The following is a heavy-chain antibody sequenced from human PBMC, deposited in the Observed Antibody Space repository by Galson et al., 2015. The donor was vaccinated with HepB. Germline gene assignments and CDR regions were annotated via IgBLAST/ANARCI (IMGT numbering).Heavy chain of an antibody. V-gene: IGHV3-11*01. CDR3: ARDLEGYDNWFDP. CDR2: ISSSGSTI. J-gene: IGHJ5*02. D-gene: IGHD3-22*01. CDR1: GFTFSDYY. Sequence: SLRLSCAASGFTFSDYYMSWIRQAPGKGLEWVSYISSSGSTIYYADSVKGRFTISRDNAKNSLYLQMNSLRAEDTAVYYCARDLEGYDNWFDPWGQGTLVTVSS.